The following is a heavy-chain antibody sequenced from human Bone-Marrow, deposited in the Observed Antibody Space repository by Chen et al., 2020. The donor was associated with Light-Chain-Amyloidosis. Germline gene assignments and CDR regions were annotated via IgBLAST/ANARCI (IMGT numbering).Heavy chain of an antibody. J-gene: IGHJ4*02. CDR3: ARRRDGYNFDY. D-gene: IGHD5-12*01. CDR1: GHTFPNYW. V-gene: IGHV5-51*01. CDR2: IYPDDSDA. Sequence: EVQLEQSGPEVKKPGESLKISCKVAGHTFPNYWIGWVRQMPGKGLEWMGVIYPDDSDARYSPSFEGQVTISADKSITTAYLQWRSLKASDTAMYYCARRRDGYNFDYWGQGTLVTVSS.